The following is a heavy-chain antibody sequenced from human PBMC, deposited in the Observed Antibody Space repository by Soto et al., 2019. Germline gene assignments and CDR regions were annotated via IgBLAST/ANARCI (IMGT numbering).Heavy chain of an antibody. J-gene: IGHJ6*02. CDR2: IDPSDSYS. Sequence: PGESLKISCKASGYNFTTFWISWMRQGPGKGLEWMGRIDPSDSYSNYSPSFQGHITISADKSINTAYLHFSNLKASDTAVYYCARHFPLPTALQFYYYYYYGVDVWGHGTAVTVSS. V-gene: IGHV5-10-1*01. CDR1: GYNFTTFW. D-gene: IGHD5-18*01. CDR3: ARHFPLPTALQFYYYYYYGVDV.